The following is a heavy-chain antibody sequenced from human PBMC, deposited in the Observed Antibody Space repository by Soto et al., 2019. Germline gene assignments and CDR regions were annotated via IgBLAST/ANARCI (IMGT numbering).Heavy chain of an antibody. V-gene: IGHV6-1*01. Sequence: AISVDSDCSTRSAWNGSIQYRLRGLDWLGRTYYRPKWYTDYAVSVRSRITINPDTSKNQFSLQLNSVPPEDTAVYYCARVAGAVASDYGMDVRGQGITVTVSS. CDR2: TYYRPKWYT. J-gene: IGHJ6*02. CDR3: ARVAGAVASDYGMDV. D-gene: IGHD6-19*01. CDR1: VDSDCSTRSA.